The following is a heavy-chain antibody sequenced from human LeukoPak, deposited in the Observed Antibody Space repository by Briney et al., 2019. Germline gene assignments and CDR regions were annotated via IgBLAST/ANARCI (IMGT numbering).Heavy chain of an antibody. V-gene: IGHV3-66*01. Sequence: GGSLRLSCAASGFTVSSNYMSWVRQAPGKGLEWVSVIYSGGSTYYAGSVKGRFTISRDNSKNTLYLQMNSLRAEDTAVYYCARDRNEYYFDYWGQGTLVTVSS. D-gene: IGHD1-1*01. CDR1: GFTVSSNY. J-gene: IGHJ4*02. CDR3: ARDRNEYYFDY. CDR2: IYSGGST.